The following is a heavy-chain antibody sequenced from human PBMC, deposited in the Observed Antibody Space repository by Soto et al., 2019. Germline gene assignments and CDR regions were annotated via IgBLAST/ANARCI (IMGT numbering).Heavy chain of an antibody. D-gene: IGHD6-13*01. J-gene: IGHJ5*02. CDR2: TYYRSKWYN. CDR1: GDSVSSNSAA. CDR3: ARDLAGIAAAGTEYNWFDP. V-gene: IGHV6-1*01. Sequence: PSQTLSLTCAISGDSVSSNSAAWNWIRQSPSRGLEWLGRTYYRSKWYNDYAVSVKSRITINPDTSKNQFSLQLNSVTPEDTAVYYCARDLAGIAAAGTEYNWFDPWGQGTLVTVSS.